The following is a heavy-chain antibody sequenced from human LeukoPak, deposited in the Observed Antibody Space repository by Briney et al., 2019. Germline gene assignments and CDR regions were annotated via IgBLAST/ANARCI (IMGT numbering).Heavy chain of an antibody. J-gene: IGHJ4*02. Sequence: SETLSLTCTVSGGSINSYYWSWIRQPAGEGLEWIGRGYTSGSTNYNPSLKSRVTISLDKSKNQFSLQLRSVTAADTAVYYCARIGDILSGLNDYWGQGTLVTVS. V-gene: IGHV4-4*07. CDR1: GGSINSYY. CDR2: GYTSGST. D-gene: IGHD3-9*01. CDR3: ARIGDILSGLNDY.